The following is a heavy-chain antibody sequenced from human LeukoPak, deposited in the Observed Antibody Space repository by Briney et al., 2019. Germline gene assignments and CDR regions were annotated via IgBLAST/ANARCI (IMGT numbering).Heavy chain of an antibody. CDR1: GYTFTHYY. D-gene: IGHD4-11*01. Sequence: ASVKVSCKASGYTFTHYYIHWVRQAPGQGLEWLGIINPSGGSTSYAQKFQGRVTMTRDTSTSTVYMELSSLRSDDTAVYYCARDDNYGIFVNVDYWGQGTLVTVSS. CDR2: INPSGGST. J-gene: IGHJ4*02. CDR3: ARDDNYGIFVNVDY. V-gene: IGHV1-46*01.